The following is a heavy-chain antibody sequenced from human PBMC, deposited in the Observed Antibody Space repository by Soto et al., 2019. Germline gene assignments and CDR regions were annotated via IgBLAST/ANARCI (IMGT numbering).Heavy chain of an antibody. Sequence: GGSLRLSCAASGFTFSSYSMNWVRQAPGKGLEWVSSISSSSSYIYYADSVKGRFTISRDNAKNSLYLQMNSLRAEDTAVYYCARGKGGYYGSGRRGPYYYYMDVWGKGTTVTVSS. CDR1: GFTFSSYS. D-gene: IGHD3-10*01. CDR3: ARGKGGYYGSGRRGPYYYYMDV. J-gene: IGHJ6*03. V-gene: IGHV3-21*01. CDR2: ISSSSSYI.